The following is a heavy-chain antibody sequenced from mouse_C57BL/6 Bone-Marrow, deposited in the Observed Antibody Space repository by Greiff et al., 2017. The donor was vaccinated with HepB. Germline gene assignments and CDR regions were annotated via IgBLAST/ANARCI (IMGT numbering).Heavy chain of an antibody. CDR2: ISSGGSYT. D-gene: IGHD3-1*01. V-gene: IGHV5-6*02. CDR1: GFTFSSYG. J-gene: IGHJ3*01. CDR3: ARGIGGFAY. Sequence: EVMLVESGGDLVKPGGSLKLSCAASGFTFSSYGMSWVRQTPDKRLEWVATISSGGSYTYYPDSVKGRFTISRDNAKNTLYLQMSSLKSEDTAMYYCARGIGGFAYWGQGTLVTVSA.